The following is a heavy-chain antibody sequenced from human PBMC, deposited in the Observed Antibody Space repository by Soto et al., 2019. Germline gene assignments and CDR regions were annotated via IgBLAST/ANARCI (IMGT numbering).Heavy chain of an antibody. D-gene: IGHD3-16*01. V-gene: IGHV2-5*01. CDR3: ARRPTAQHYGDYFDY. CDR2: IYWNGEK. J-gene: IGHJ4*02. Sequence: QITLKESGPALMKPTQTLTLTCTFSGFSLSSSGVGVGWIRQPPGKALEWLTLIYWNGEKRYSPSLRNRLTVTKDTSKNQVVLTMTNVDPLDTVTYYCARRPTAQHYGDYFDYWGQGTLVTVSS. CDR1: GFSLSSSGVG.